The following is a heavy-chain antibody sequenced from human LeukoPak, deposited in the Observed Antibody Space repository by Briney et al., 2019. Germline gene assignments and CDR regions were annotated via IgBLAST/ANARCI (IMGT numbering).Heavy chain of an antibody. J-gene: IGHJ4*02. V-gene: IGHV3-15*01. CDR1: GFTFSFAW. CDR2: IKSKTDGGTT. Sequence: GGSLRLSWAASGFTFSFAWMSWVRQAPGTGQELVGRIKSKTDGGTTDYAALVKGRFTILRDDSKNTLFLQTNSLQPEDTAVYYCTTDRPTVPLDYWGQGTMVTVSS. D-gene: IGHD4-17*01. CDR3: TTDRPTVPLDY.